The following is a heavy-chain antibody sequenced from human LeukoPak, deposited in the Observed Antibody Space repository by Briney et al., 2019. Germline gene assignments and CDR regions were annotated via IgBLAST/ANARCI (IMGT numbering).Heavy chain of an antibody. CDR1: GYTLNNYG. D-gene: IGHD4-17*01. CDR3: ATTGDAFDI. V-gene: IGHV1-18*04. Sequence: ASVKVSCKASGYTLNNYGISWVRQAPGQGLEWMGWISAYNGNTNCAQKLQDRATITTDTSTSTVYMELRSLRSDDSAVYYCATTGDAFDIWGQGTMVAVSS. CDR2: ISAYNGNT. J-gene: IGHJ3*02.